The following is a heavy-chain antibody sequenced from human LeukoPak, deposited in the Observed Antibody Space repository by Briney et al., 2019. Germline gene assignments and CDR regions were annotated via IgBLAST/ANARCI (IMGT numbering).Heavy chain of an antibody. CDR3: ARVLARYGNLDY. CDR2: INPNSGVT. D-gene: IGHD1-14*01. V-gene: IGHV1-2*02. Sequence: ASLKLSCKASGYTFTGYYMHWVRQAPGQGLEWMGWINPNSGVTNYAQKFQGRVTMTRDTSISTAYMELSRLTSDDTAVYYCARVLARYGNLDYWGQGILVTVSS. CDR1: GYTFTGYY. J-gene: IGHJ4*02.